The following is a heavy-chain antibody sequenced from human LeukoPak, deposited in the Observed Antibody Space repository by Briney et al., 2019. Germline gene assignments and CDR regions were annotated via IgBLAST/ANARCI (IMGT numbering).Heavy chain of an antibody. V-gene: IGHV4-30-2*01. J-gene: IGHJ6*03. Sequence: TLSLTCTVSGGSISSGGYYWSWIRQPPGKGLEWIGYIYHSGSTYYNPSLKSRVTISVDRSKNQFSLKLSSVTAADTAVYYCARGLYCSSTSCYTLGYYYYYMDVWGKGTTVTVSS. CDR1: GGSISSGGYY. D-gene: IGHD2-2*02. CDR2: IYHSGST. CDR3: ARGLYCSSTSCYTLGYYYYYMDV.